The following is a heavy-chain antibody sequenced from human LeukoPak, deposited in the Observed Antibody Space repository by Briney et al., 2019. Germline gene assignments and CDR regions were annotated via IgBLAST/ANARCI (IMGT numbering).Heavy chain of an antibody. D-gene: IGHD4-11*01. CDR2: ISSSSSYI. J-gene: IGHJ6*03. CDR3: ARELLTYSNHKLGHYMDV. V-gene: IGHV3-21*01. CDR1: GFTFGSYW. Sequence: KPGGSLRLSCAASGFTFGSYWMNWVRQAPGKGLEWVSCISSSSSYIYYADSVKGRFTISRENAKNSLYLQMNSLRAEDTALYFCARELLTYSNHKLGHYMDVWGKGTTVTVSS.